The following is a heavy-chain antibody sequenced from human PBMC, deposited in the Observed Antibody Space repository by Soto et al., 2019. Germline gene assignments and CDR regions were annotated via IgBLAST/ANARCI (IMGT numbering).Heavy chain of an antibody. J-gene: IGHJ4*02. CDR3: ARALSDYYDSSGYPSGY. CDR1: GFTFRSYS. V-gene: IGHV3-21*01. Sequence: PGGSLRLSWAVSGFTFRSYSINWVLQAPGKGLEWVSSISSSSSYIYYADSVKGRFTISRDNAKNSLYLQMNSLRAEDTAVYYCARALSDYYDSSGYPSGYWGQGTLVTVSS. CDR2: ISSSSSYI. D-gene: IGHD3-22*01.